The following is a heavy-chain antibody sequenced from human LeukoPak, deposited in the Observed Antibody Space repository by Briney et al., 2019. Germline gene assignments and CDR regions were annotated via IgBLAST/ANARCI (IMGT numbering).Heavy chain of an antibody. D-gene: IGHD3-10*01. CDR3: ARDQFYRGGAFDI. CDR1: GYSISSGYY. CDR2: IYTSGST. V-gene: IGHV4-38-2*02. J-gene: IGHJ3*02. Sequence: NSSETLSLTCTVSGYSISSGYYWGWIRQPPGKGLEWIGSIYTSGSTNYNPSLKSRVTMSVDTSKNQFSLKLSSVTAADTAVYYCARDQFYRGGAFDIWGQGTMVTVSS.